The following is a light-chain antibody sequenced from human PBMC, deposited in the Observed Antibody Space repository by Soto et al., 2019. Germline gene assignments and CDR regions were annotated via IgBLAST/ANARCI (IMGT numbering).Light chain of an antibody. Sequence: EIVLTQSPGTLSLSPGERATLSCRASQSVSNNYLAWYQQKPGQAPRLLIYGASNRATGIPDRFSGSGSGTDSTLTIRKLEPEDFAVDDCQQYGSPGTFGQGTKVDIK. V-gene: IGKV3-20*01. CDR2: GAS. CDR1: QSVSNNY. CDR3: QQYGSPGT. J-gene: IGKJ1*01.